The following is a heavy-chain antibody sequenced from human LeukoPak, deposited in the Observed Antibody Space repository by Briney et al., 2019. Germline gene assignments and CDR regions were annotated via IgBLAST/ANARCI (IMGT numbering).Heavy chain of an antibody. Sequence: QPGGSLRLSCAASGFTFSSYWMSWVRQAPGKGLEWVANIKQDGSEKYYVDSVKGRFTISRDNAKNSLYLQMNSLRAEDTAVYYCARKTYDFLSGYYAYYYYYYMDVWGKGTTVTVSS. J-gene: IGHJ6*03. CDR2: IKQDGSEK. D-gene: IGHD3-3*01. V-gene: IGHV3-7*01. CDR1: GFTFSSYW. CDR3: ARKTYDFLSGYYAYYYYYYMDV.